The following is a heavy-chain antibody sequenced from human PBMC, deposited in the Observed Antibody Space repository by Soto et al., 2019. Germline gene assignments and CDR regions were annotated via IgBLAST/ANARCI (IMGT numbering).Heavy chain of an antibody. J-gene: IGHJ4*02. CDR2: ISYDGSNK. CDR3: AKAGPWMRPFDY. Sequence: QVQLVESGGGVVQPGRSLRLSCAASGFTFSSYGMHWVRQAPGKGLEWVAVISYDGSNKYYADSVKGRFTISRDNSKNTLYLQMNSLRAEDTAVYYCAKAGPWMRPFDYWGQGTLVTVSS. CDR1: GFTFSSYG. D-gene: IGHD1-1*01. V-gene: IGHV3-30*18.